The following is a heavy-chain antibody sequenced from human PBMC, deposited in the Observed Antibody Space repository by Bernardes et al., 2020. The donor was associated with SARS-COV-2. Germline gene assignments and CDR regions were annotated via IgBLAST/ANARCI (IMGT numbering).Heavy chain of an antibody. CDR3: ARGPSDNWNAGNWFDP. J-gene: IGHJ5*02. Sequence: SLRLSCAASGFYFSNYFMHWVRQAPGKGLEWVALVWYDGSIKYYANSVKGRFTVSRDNSKSTLYLQMNSLGADDTAVYYCARGPSDNWNAGNWFDPWGQGTLVTVSS. D-gene: IGHD1-20*01. V-gene: IGHV3-33*01. CDR2: VWYDGSIK. CDR1: GFYFSNYF.